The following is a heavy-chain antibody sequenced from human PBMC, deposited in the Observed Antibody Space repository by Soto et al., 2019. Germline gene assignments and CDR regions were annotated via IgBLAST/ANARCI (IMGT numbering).Heavy chain of an antibody. CDR2: IYYSGST. CDR1: GGSISSSSYY. Sequence: SETLSLTCTVSGGSISSSSYYWGWIRQPPGKGLEWIGSIYYSGSTYYNPSLKSRVTISVDTSKNQFSLKLSSVTAADTAVYYCARRGPDYDILTGYLPFDYWGQGTLVTVSS. CDR3: ARRGPDYDILTGYLPFDY. J-gene: IGHJ4*02. V-gene: IGHV4-39*01. D-gene: IGHD3-9*01.